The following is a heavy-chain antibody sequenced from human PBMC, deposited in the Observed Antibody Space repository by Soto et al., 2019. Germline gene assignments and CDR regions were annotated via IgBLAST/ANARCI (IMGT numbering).Heavy chain of an antibody. CDR2: ISYDGSNK. Sequence: PGGSLRLSCAASGFTFSSYGMHWVRQAPGKGLEWVAVISYDGSNKYYADSVKGRFTISRDNSKNTLYLQMNSLRAEDTAVYYCARVFDPYGDTAFDYWGQGTLVTVSS. CDR1: GFTFSSYG. V-gene: IGHV3-30*03. D-gene: IGHD4-17*01. J-gene: IGHJ4*02. CDR3: ARVFDPYGDTAFDY.